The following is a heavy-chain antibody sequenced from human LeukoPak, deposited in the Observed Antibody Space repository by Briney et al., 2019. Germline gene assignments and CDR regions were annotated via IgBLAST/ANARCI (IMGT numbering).Heavy chain of an antibody. J-gene: IGHJ4*02. CDR2: ISYDGSNK. V-gene: IGHV3-30*18. D-gene: IGHD3-22*01. Sequence: GGSLRLSCAASGFTFSSYGMHWVRQAPGKGLEWVAVISYDGSNKYYADSVKGRFTISRDNSKNTLYLQMNSLRAEDTAVYYCAKGMFAYYYDSSGETFDYWGQGTLVTVSS. CDR3: AKGMFAYYYDSSGETFDY. CDR1: GFTFSSYG.